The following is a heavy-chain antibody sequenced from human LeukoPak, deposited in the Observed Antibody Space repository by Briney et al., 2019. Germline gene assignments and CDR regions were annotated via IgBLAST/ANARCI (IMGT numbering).Heavy chain of an antibody. CDR2: ISSSSNYI. D-gene: IGHD2-15*01. V-gene: IGHV3-21*01. Sequence: GGSLLISCAASGFTLSDYSMNWVRQAPGKGLEWVSSISSSSNYIYYADSVKGRFTISRDNAKNSLHLQINSLRAEDTAVYYCAKSGQRRCSGGSCYPYYFDYWGQGTLVTVSS. CDR1: GFTLSDYS. CDR3: AKSGQRRCSGGSCYPYYFDY. J-gene: IGHJ4*02.